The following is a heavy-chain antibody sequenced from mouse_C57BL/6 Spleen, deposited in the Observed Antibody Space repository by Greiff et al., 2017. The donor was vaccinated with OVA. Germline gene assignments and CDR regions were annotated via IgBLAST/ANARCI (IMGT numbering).Heavy chain of an antibody. CDR2: IYPGSGST. CDR1: GYTFTSYW. V-gene: IGHV1-55*01. D-gene: IGHD3-2*02. CDR3: ARREQLRIPFAY. Sequence: QVQLQQPGAELVKPGASVKMSCKASGYTFTSYWITWVKQRPGQGLEWIGDIYPGSGSTNYNEKFKSKATLTVDTSSSTAYMQLSSLTSEDSAVYYCARREQLRIPFAYWGQGTLVTVSA. J-gene: IGHJ3*01.